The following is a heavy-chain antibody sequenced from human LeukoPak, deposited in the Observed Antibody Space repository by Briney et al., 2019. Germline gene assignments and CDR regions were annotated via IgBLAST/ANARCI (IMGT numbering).Heavy chain of an antibody. D-gene: IGHD3-22*01. Sequence: GGSLRLSCAASGFTFSSYAMSWVRQAPGKGLEWVSAISGSGGSTYYADSVKGRFTISRDNSKNTLYLQMNSLRAEDTAVYYCARGTNYYDSRDWGQGTLVTVSS. CDR1: GFTFSSYA. CDR3: ARGTNYYDSRD. CDR2: ISGSGGST. J-gene: IGHJ4*02. V-gene: IGHV3-23*01.